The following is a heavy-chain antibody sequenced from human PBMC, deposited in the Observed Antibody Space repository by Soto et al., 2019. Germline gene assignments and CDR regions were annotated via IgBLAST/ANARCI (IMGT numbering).Heavy chain of an antibody. D-gene: IGHD2-21*01. V-gene: IGHV4-30-4*01. J-gene: IGHJ5*02. CDR3: ARAFRASGHDWFVP. CDR1: VGSISSGDYY. Sequence: PSETLSLTCTVSVGSISSGDYYWSWIRQPPGKGLEWIGYIYYSGSTYYNPSLKSRVTISVDTSKNQFSLKLSSVTAADTAVYYCARAFRASGHDWFVPWGPGTLVTVSS. CDR2: IYYSGST.